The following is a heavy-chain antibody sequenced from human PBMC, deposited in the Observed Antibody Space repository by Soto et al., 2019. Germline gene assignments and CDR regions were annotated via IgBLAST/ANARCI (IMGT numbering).Heavy chain of an antibody. CDR3: GVDSSRWYAKYYYYGMDV. Sequence: GASVKVSCKASGGTFSSYAISWVRQAPGQGLEWMGGIIPIFGTANYAQKFQGRVTITADESTSTAYMELSSLRSEDTAVYYCGVDSSRWYAKYYYYGMDVWGQGTTVTVSS. V-gene: IGHV1-69*13. J-gene: IGHJ6*02. D-gene: IGHD6-13*01. CDR1: GGTFSSYA. CDR2: IIPIFGTA.